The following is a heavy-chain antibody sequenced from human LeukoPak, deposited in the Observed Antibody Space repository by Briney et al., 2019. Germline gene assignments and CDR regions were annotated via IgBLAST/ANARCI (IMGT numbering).Heavy chain of an antibody. V-gene: IGHV3-23*01. Sequence: PGGSLRLSCAASGFTFSSYEMNWVRQAPGKGLEWVSVISGGGGNTYYADSVKGRFTISRDNSKNTLYLQMNNLRAEDTALYYCAKGLSGYVPFDYWGQGTLVTVSS. CDR2: ISGGGGNT. CDR1: GFTFSSYE. CDR3: AKGLSGYVPFDY. D-gene: IGHD5-12*01. J-gene: IGHJ4*02.